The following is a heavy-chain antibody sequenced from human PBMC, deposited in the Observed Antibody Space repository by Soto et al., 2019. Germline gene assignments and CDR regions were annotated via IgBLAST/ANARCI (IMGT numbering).Heavy chain of an antibody. Sequence: SVSDAWMHWVRQAPGKGLEWVGRIKRNADGGTTDYAAPVKGRFTISRDDSKNTLYLQMNSLTTDDTAVYYCVTDDFLIRGADYWSQGTLVTVSS. CDR1: SVSDAW. CDR2: IKRNADGGTT. D-gene: IGHD2-21*02. V-gene: IGHV3-15*07. J-gene: IGHJ4*02. CDR3: VTDDFLIRGADY.